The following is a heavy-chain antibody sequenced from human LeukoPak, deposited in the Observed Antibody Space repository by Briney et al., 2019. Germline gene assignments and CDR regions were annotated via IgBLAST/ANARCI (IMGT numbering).Heavy chain of an antibody. D-gene: IGHD2-2*02. CDR1: GGNFSSYT. CDR3: AREGYCSSTSCYTYYYGMDV. J-gene: IGHJ6*02. V-gene: IGHV1-69*04. Sequence: SVKVSCKASGGNFSSYTISWVRQAPGQGLEWMGRIIPILGIANYAQKFQGRVTITADKSTSTAYMELSSLRSEDTAVYYCAREGYCSSTSCYTYYYGMDVWGQGTTVTVSS. CDR2: IIPILGIA.